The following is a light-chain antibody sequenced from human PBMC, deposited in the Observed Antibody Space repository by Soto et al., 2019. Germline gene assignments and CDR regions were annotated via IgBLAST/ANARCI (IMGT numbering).Light chain of an antibody. CDR3: CSYAGTRYV. J-gene: IGLJ1*01. V-gene: IGLV2-11*01. CDR1: SSDVGGYNY. Sequence: QSALTQPRSVSGSPGKSVTISCTGTSSDVGGYNYVSWYQQHPGKAPKLMIYDVSKRPSGVPDRFSGSKSGNTASLTISGLQAEDAADYCCCSYAGTRYVFGTGTKLTV. CDR2: DVS.